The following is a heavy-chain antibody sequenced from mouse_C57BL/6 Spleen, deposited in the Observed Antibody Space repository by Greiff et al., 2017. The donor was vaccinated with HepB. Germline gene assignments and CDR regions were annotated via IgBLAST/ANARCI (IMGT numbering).Heavy chain of an antibody. CDR1: GFTFSSYA. D-gene: IGHD2-1*01. Sequence: EVQVVESGEGLVKPGGSLKLSCAASGFTFSSYAMSWVRQTPEKRLEWVAYISSRGDYIYYADTVKGRFTISRDNARNTLYLQMSSLKSEDTAMYYCTRAGYGNYGYYAMDYWGQGTSVTVSS. CDR2: ISSRGDYI. CDR3: TRAGYGNYGYYAMDY. J-gene: IGHJ4*01. V-gene: IGHV5-9-1*02.